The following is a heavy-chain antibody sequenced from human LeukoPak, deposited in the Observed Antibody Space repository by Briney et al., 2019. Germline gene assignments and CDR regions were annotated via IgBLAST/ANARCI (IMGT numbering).Heavy chain of an antibody. CDR3: TRWQVSAVLDY. Sequence: GGSLRLSCTASGFTFVDYAMTWVRQAPGKGLEWIGSIRGTRNGGTPEYAASLKGRITISIDDSKSNAYLEMNSLKTEDTATYYCTRWQVSAVLDYWGQGTLVTVSS. D-gene: IGHD5-12*01. J-gene: IGHJ4*02. CDR1: GFTFVDYA. V-gene: IGHV3-49*04. CDR2: IRGTRNGGTP.